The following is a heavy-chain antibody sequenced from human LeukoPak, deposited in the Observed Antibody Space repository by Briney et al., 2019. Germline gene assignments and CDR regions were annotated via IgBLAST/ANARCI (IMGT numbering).Heavy chain of an antibody. CDR3: ARTDCSRYSCYKDAFDI. CDR2: MNSNSGNT. D-gene: IGHD2-2*02. Sequence: ASVKVSCKGYGYTFINHDVDWVRQAAGQGLEWMGWMNSNSGNTGYAQKFQGRVTFTRDTSISTAYMELSSLRFEDTAVYYCARTDCSRYSCYKDAFDIWGQGTMVTVSS. CDR1: GYTFINHD. J-gene: IGHJ3*02. V-gene: IGHV1-8*03.